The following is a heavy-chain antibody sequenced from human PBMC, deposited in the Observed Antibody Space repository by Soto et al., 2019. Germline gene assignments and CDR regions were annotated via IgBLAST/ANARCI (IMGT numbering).Heavy chain of an antibody. CDR3: ARGRYYDSSGYYSILTDS. CDR2: IYYSGST. D-gene: IGHD3-22*01. CDR1: GGSISSGDYY. Sequence: SETLSLTCTVSGGSISSGDYYWSWIRQPPGKGLEWIGYIYYSGSTYYNPSLKSRVTISVDTSKNQFSLKLSSVTAADTAVYYCARGRYYDSSGYYSILTDSWGQGTVLTVSS. J-gene: IGHJ4*02. V-gene: IGHV4-30-4*01.